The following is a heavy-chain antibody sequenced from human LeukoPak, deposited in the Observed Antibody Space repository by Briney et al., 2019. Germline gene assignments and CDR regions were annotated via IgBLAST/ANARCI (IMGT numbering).Heavy chain of an antibody. Sequence: PSETLSLTCTVSGGSISSGGYYWSWIRQHPRKGLEWIGYIYYSGSTYYNPSLKSRVTISVDTSKNQFSLKLSSVTAADTAVYYCARDIGTTVENDAFDTWGQGTMVTVSS. D-gene: IGHD4-17*01. CDR3: ARDIGTTVENDAFDT. V-gene: IGHV4-31*03. CDR2: IYYSGST. J-gene: IGHJ3*02. CDR1: GGSISSGGYY.